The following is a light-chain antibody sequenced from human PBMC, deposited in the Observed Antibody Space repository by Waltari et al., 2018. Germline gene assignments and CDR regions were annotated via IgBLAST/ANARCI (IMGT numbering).Light chain of an antibody. V-gene: IGLV2-14*03. CDR2: DVS. CDR1: SSDVGAYNY. J-gene: IGLJ3*02. CDR3: SSYTITNTRV. Sequence: QSALTQPASVSGSPGQSITISCSGSSSDVGAYNYAAWYQQHPGKAPRLLIHDVSIRPSGVSNRFSGSKSGNTASLAISGLQAEDEADYYCSSYTITNTRVFGGGTKVTVL.